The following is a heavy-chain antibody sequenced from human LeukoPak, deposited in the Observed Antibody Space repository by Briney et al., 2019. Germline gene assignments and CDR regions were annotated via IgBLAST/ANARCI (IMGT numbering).Heavy chain of an antibody. V-gene: IGHV3-30*02. CDR2: IRYDGSNK. CDR3: AKELRYFDWLLYEHYYYYGMDV. CDR1: GFTFSSYG. J-gene: IGHJ6*02. Sequence: PGGSLRLSCAASGFTFSSYGMHWVRQAPGKGLEWVAFIRYDGSNKYYADSVKGRFTISRDNSKNTLYLQMNSLRAEDTAVYYCAKELRYFDWLLYEHYYYYGMDVWGQGTTVTVSS. D-gene: IGHD3-9*01.